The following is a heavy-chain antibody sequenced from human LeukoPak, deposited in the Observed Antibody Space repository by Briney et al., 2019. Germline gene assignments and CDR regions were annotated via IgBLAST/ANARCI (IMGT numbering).Heavy chain of an antibody. V-gene: IGHV3-74*01. D-gene: IGHD3-22*01. CDR3: ARVAMIVAKPYDY. J-gene: IGHJ4*02. CDR2: INGDEITT. CDR1: GFTFSSNW. Sequence: PGRSLRLSCAASGFTFSSNWMHWVRQVPGKGLEWVSRINGDEITTIYADSVKGRFTISRDSAKNALYLQMNSLRAEDTAVYYCARVAMIVAKPYDYWGQGTLVTVSS.